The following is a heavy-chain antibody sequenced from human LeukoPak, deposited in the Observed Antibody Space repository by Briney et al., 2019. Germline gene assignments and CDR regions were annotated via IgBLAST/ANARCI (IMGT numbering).Heavy chain of an antibody. D-gene: IGHD2-8*01. CDR3: ARDSQPYCTNGICYTKHNWFDP. J-gene: IGHJ5*02. CDR2: ISSSDSPI. V-gene: IGHV3-48*03. Sequence: GGSLRLSCATSGFTFSNYDMNWVRQAPGKGLEWVSYISSSDSPIYYADSVKGRFTISRDNAKNSLYLQMNSLRAEDTAVYYCARDSQPYCTNGICYTKHNWFDPWGQGNLVTVSS. CDR1: GFTFSNYD.